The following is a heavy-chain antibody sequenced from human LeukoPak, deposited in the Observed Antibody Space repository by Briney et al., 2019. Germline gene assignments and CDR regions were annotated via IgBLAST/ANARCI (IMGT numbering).Heavy chain of an antibody. CDR2: IRSKANSYAT. J-gene: IGHJ4*02. D-gene: IGHD6-19*01. Sequence: GGSLRLSCAASGFTFSGSAMHWVRQASGKGLEWVGRIRSKANSYATAYAASVKGRFTISRDDSKNTADLQMNSLKTEDTAVYYCTSDGSGWFGGFDYWGQGTLVTVSS. CDR3: TSDGSGWFGGFDY. CDR1: GFTFSGSA. V-gene: IGHV3-73*01.